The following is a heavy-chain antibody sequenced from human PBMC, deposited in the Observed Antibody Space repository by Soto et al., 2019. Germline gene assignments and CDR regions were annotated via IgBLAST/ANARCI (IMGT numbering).Heavy chain of an antibody. V-gene: IGHV4-59*01. CDR2: IYYSGST. CDR3: ARCIRGMTYDAFDI. CDR1: GGSISSYY. J-gene: IGHJ3*02. D-gene: IGHD3-3*02. Sequence: SETLSLTCTVSGGSISSYYWSWIRQPPGKGLEWIGYIYYSGSTNYNPSLKSRVTISVDTSKNQFSLKLSSVTAADTAVYYCARCIRGMTYDAFDIWGQGTMVTVSS.